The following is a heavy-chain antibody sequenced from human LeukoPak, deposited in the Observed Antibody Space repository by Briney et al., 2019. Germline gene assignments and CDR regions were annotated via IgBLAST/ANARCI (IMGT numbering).Heavy chain of an antibody. CDR3: ARVSYGDSGYFDY. J-gene: IGHJ4*02. CDR1: GFIFSDYY. CDR2: ISSNSSYI. D-gene: IGHD4-17*01. Sequence: GGSLRLSCPASGFIFSDYYMSWIRQAPGKGLEWVSYISSNSSYINYADSVKGRFTISRDNAKNSLYLQMNSLRAEDTAVYYCARVSYGDSGYFDYWGQGTLVTVSS. V-gene: IGHV3-11*06.